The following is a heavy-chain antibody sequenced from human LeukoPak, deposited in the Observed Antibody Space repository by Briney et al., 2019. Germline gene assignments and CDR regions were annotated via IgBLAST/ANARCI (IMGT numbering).Heavy chain of an antibody. V-gene: IGHV1-18*01. Sequence: ASVKVSCKASGYTFTSYGISWVRQAPGQGLEWMGWISAYNGNTNYAQKLQGRVTMTTDTSTSTAYMELRSLRSDDTAVYYCASSTDGDYDFWSGYFVWGQGTPVTVSS. CDR2: ISAYNGNT. CDR1: GYTFTSYG. J-gene: IGHJ4*02. CDR3: ASSTDGDYDFWSGYFV. D-gene: IGHD3-3*01.